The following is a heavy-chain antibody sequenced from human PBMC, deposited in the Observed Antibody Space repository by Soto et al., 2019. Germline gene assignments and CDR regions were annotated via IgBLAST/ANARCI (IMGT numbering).Heavy chain of an antibody. V-gene: IGHV4-30-4*01. CDR2: VHYSGTT. J-gene: IGHJ5*02. Sequence: QVQLQESGPGLAKPSQTLSLTCTVSGGSISSDDSYWSWIRQTPGKGLEWLGCVHYSGTTYYNPSLKTRVLXXGXSCXSQFSLRLRSVPAADTAVYYCAGEGTVTPYNWFDPWGQGTLVTVSS. D-gene: IGHD4-17*01. CDR3: AGEGTVTPYNWFDP. CDR1: GGSISSDDSY.